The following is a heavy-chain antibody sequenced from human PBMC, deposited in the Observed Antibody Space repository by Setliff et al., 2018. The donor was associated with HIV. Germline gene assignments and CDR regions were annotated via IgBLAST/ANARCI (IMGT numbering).Heavy chain of an antibody. CDR3: ARSSYYDVNSPFDY. V-gene: IGHV1-69*10. J-gene: IGHJ4*02. CDR2: IIPIVGIP. D-gene: IGHD3-16*01. CDR1: GGTFSRYA. Sequence: GASVKVSCKASGGTFSRYAIAWVRQAPGQGLEWMGGIIPIVGIPNYAQKFQGRVSITADKSTSTAYMELNSLRSEDTAVYYCARSSYYDVNSPFDYWGQGTRVTVSS.